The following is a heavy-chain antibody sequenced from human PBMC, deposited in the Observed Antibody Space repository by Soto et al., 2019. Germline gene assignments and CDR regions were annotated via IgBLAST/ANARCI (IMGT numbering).Heavy chain of an antibody. D-gene: IGHD3-10*01. CDR1: GFTFDDYA. CDR2: ISWNSGSI. CDR3: AKGTGYYGSGAHDY. V-gene: IGHV3-9*01. J-gene: IGHJ4*02. Sequence: EVQLVESGGGLVQPGRSLRLSCAASGFTFDDYAMHWVRQAPGKGLEWVSGISWNSGSIGYADSVKGRFTISRDNAKNSLYLQMNSLRAADTALYYCAKGTGYYGSGAHDYWGQGTLVTVSS.